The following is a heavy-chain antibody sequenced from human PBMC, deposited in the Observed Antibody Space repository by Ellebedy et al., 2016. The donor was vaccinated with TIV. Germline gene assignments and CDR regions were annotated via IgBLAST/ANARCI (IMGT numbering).Heavy chain of an antibody. CDR1: GYSFTNYW. J-gene: IGHJ4*02. Sequence: GESLKISCKGSGYSFTNYWIGWVRQMPGKGLEWMGRIDPSDSYTNYSPSFQGHVTISADKSISTAYLQWSSLKASDTAMYYCARCGYSGFGNDYWGQGTLVTVSS. V-gene: IGHV5-10-1*01. D-gene: IGHD5-12*01. CDR2: IDPSDSYT. CDR3: ARCGYSGFGNDY.